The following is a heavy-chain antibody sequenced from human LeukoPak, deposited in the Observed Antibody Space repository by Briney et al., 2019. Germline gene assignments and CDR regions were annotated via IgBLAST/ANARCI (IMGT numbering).Heavy chain of an antibody. CDR3: ASPYDYGDHYLDTLHI. CDR1: GDTFSSFA. J-gene: IGHJ3*02. V-gene: IGHV1-69*06. Sequence: SVKVSCKASGDTFSSFAVSWVRQAPGQGLEWMGRIIPLFGTADYAQRYQGRVTISADNSLNTAYLELSSLTSEDTAVYYCASPYDYGDHYLDTLHIWGQGTIVTVSS. CDR2: IIPLFGTA. D-gene: IGHD4-17*01.